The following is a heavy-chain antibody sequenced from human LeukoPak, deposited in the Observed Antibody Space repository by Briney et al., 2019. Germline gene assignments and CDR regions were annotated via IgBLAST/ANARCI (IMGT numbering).Heavy chain of an antibody. J-gene: IGHJ4*02. Sequence: SETLSLTCSVSDGSIDNSSYYWGWIRQPPGKGLEWIRTIYYSGSTFYNPSLKSRVTVSADTSKKQFYLRLTSVTAPDTAVYYCARGGVGADNWGQGTLVTVSS. CDR1: DGSIDNSSYY. CDR3: ARGGVGADN. V-gene: IGHV4-39*01. CDR2: IYYSGST. D-gene: IGHD1-26*01.